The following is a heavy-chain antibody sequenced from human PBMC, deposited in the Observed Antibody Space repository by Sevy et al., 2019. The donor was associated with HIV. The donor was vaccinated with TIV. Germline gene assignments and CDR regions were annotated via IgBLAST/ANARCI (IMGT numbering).Heavy chain of an antibody. CDR3: ARALQDYYYGMDV. J-gene: IGHJ6*02. CDR2: IYYSGST. CDR1: GDSISSYY. Sequence: SETLSLTCTVSGDSISSYYWSWIRQPPGKGLEWIGYIYYSGSTNYNPSLKSRVAISTDTSKNQFSLQLSYVTAADTAVYYCARALQDYYYGMDVWGQGTTVTVSS. V-gene: IGHV4-59*01.